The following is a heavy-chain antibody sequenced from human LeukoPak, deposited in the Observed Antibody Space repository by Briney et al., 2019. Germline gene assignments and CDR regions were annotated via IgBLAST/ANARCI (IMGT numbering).Heavy chain of an antibody. J-gene: IGHJ4*02. V-gene: IGHV3-23*01. D-gene: IGHD6-19*01. CDR3: AEQWLVGN. CDR1: GFTFSSHA. CDR2: LSESGETT. Sequence: GGSLRLSCAASGFTFSSHAMNWVRQAPGKGLEWVSSLSESGETTDYADSVKGRFTISRDNSKNTLYLQMNSLRADDTAVYYCAEQWLVGNWGQGTLVTVSS.